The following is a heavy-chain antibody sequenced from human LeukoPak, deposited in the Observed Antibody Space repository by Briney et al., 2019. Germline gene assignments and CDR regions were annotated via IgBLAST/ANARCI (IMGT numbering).Heavy chain of an antibody. Sequence: GXSLRLSCGASGFIFSNYNMNWVRQAPEKGLEWVSSISITSTYVYYADSVKGRFTISRDNAKNSLYLQMNSLKAEDTAVYYCARVPHYCSSTSCHFDYWGQGTLVTVSS. V-gene: IGHV3-21*01. D-gene: IGHD2-2*01. CDR1: GFIFSNYN. CDR2: ISITSTYV. J-gene: IGHJ4*02. CDR3: ARVPHYCSSTSCHFDY.